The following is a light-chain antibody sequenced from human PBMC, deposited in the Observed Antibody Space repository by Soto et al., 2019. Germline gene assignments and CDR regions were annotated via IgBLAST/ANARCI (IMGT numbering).Light chain of an antibody. V-gene: IGKV1-39*01. CDR2: AAS. CDR1: QTIINY. J-gene: IGKJ5*01. Sequence: DLLMTQSPSSLSASVGDRVTITCRTSQTIINYLNWYQHKPGKAPKLLIYAASSLQDGVPPRFSGSGSGTDFTLTISSLQPEDFAIYYCQQSYGLPLTFGQGTRLDVK. CDR3: QQSYGLPLT.